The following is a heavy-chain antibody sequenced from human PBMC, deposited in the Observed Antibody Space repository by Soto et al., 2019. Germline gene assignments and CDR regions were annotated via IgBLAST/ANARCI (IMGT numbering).Heavy chain of an antibody. D-gene: IGHD5-12*01. CDR1: GYTFTSYA. V-gene: IGHV1-3*01. CDR3: ARPSRYSGYDLDY. CDR2: INAGNGNT. J-gene: IGHJ4*02. Sequence: ASVKVSGKASGYTFTSYAMHWVRQAPGQRLEWMGWINAGNGNTKYSQKFQGRVTITRDTSASTAYMELSSLRSEDTAVYYCARPSRYSGYDLDYWGQGTLVTVSS.